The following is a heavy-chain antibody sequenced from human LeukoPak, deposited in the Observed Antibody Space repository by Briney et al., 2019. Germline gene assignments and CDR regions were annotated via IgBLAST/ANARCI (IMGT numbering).Heavy chain of an antibody. CDR1: GFTFSSYA. CDR3: ARDSHSSGYYYERVSFDY. Sequence: GGSLRLSCAASGFTFSSYAMHWVRQAPGKGLEWVAVISYDGSNKYYADSVKGRFTISRDNSKNTLYLQMNSLRAEDTAVYYCARDSHSSGYYYERVSFDYWGQGTLVTVSS. V-gene: IGHV3-30*04. CDR2: ISYDGSNK. D-gene: IGHD3-22*01. J-gene: IGHJ4*02.